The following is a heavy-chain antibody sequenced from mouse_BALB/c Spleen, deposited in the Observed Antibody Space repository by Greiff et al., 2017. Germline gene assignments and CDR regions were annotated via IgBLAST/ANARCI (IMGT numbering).Heavy chain of an antibody. CDR2: INPSSGYT. J-gene: IGHJ4*01. D-gene: IGHD1-1*01. CDR1: GYTFTSYT. CDR3: ARWHGNYYAMDY. V-gene: IGHV1-4*01. Sequence: QVHVKQSGAELARPGASVKMSCKASGYTFTSYTMHWVKQRPGQGLEWIGYINPSSGYTNYNQKFKDKATLTADKSSSTAYMQLSSLTSEDSAVYYCARWHGNYYAMDYWGQGTSVTVSS.